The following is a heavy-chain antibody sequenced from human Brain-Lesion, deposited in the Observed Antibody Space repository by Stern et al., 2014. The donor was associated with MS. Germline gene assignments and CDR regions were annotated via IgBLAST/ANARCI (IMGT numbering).Heavy chain of an antibody. CDR3: ATTRWDLFTWNWFDP. CDR1: DGSISSGGYY. D-gene: IGHD1-26*01. V-gene: IGHV4-61*02. J-gene: IGHJ5*02. Sequence: QVQLVQSGPGLVKPSQTLSLTCTVSDGSISSGGYYWSWIRQPADKGLEWIGRIHDSGSTYYNPSLKSRVPISMDTAQNPFSLTLTSVTAADTAVYYCATTRWDLFTWNWFDPWGQGTLVTVSS. CDR2: IHDSGST.